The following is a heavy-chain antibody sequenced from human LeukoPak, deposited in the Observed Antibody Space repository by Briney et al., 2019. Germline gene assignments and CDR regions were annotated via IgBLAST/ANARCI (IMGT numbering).Heavy chain of an antibody. CDR3: ARGVEAAAGHYYYYYGMDV. CDR2: IYYSGST. D-gene: IGHD6-13*01. V-gene: IGHV4-59*01. Sequence: SETLSLTCTVSGGSISSYYWSWIRQPPGKGLEWIGYIYYSGSTNYNPSLKSRVTISVDTSKNQFSLKLSSVTAADTAVYYCARGVEAAAGHYYYYYGMDVWGQGTTVTVSS. J-gene: IGHJ6*02. CDR1: GGSISSYY.